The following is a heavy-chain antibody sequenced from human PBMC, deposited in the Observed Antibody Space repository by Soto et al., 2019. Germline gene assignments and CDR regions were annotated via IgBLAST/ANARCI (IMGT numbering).Heavy chain of an antibody. J-gene: IGHJ3*02. CDR1: GFPFGDYA. D-gene: IGHD3-3*01. V-gene: IGHV3-49*03. Sequence: PGGSLRLSCTASGFPFGDYAMSWFRQAPGKGLEWVGFIRSKAYGGTTEYAASVKGRFTISRDDSKSIAYLQMNSLKTEDTAVYYCTRDGITIFGVGMDAFDIWGQGTMVTVSS. CDR2: IRSKAYGGTT. CDR3: TRDGITIFGVGMDAFDI.